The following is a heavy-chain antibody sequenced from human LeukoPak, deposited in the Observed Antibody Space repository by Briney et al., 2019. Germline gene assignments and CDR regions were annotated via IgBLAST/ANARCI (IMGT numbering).Heavy chain of an antibody. CDR3: ARWDYEGSGYRKFDF. CDR2: IYYNGIT. D-gene: IGHD3-22*01. V-gene: IGHV4-59*08. CDR1: GGSLSGYY. J-gene: IGHJ4*02. Sequence: SETLSLSCTGSGGSLSGYYWLWIRQPPGKGLEYIGYIYYNGITNYNPSLRSRGTISVDTSKNQFSLRLSSVTAADTAVYYCARWDYEGSGYRKFDFWGQGTLVTVSS.